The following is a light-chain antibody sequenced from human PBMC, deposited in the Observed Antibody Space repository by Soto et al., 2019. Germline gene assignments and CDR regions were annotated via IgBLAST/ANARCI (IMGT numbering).Light chain of an antibody. CDR2: DVS. V-gene: IGKV1-5*02. CDR3: QQSYSTPHT. CDR1: QSISSW. Sequence: DIQMTQSPSSLSASVGDRVTIICRASQSISSWLAWYQQKPGKAPKLLIYDVSSLESGVPSRFSGSGSGTDFTLTISSLQPEDFATYYCQQSYSTPHTFGQGTRLEIK. J-gene: IGKJ5*01.